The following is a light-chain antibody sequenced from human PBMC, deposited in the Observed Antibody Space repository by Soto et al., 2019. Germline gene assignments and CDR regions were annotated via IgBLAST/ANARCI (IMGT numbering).Light chain of an antibody. Sequence: QSALTQPASVSGSPGQSITISCTGTSSDVGGYNFVSWYQQHPGKAPKLIIYEVTHRPSGVSNRFSGSKSGTSASLAITGLQAEDEADYYCQSYDSGLSGSVFGGGTKLTVL. CDR3: QSYDSGLSGSV. J-gene: IGLJ3*02. V-gene: IGLV2-14*01. CDR2: EVT. CDR1: SSDVGGYNF.